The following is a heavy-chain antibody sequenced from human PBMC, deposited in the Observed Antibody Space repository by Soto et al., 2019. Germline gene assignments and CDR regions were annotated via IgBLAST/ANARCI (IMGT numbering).Heavy chain of an antibody. D-gene: IGHD2-15*01. J-gene: IGHJ4*02. CDR2: INPSGGST. CDR3: ARGADIVVVVAATQLDY. V-gene: IGHV1-46*01. CDR1: GYTFTSYY. Sequence: QVQLVQSGAEVKKPGASVKVSCKASGYTFTSYYMHWVRQAPGQGLEWMGIINPSGGSTSYAQKFQGRVTMTRDTSTSTVYMELSSLRPEDTAVYYCARGADIVVVVAATQLDYWGQGTLVTVSS.